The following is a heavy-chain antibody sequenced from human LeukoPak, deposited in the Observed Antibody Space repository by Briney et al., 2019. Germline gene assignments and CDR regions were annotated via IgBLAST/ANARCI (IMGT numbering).Heavy chain of an antibody. V-gene: IGHV3-7*01. D-gene: IGHD3-3*01. J-gene: IGHJ4*02. CDR3: ARVSAYYDFWSAYLDY. CDR2: IKQDGSEK. Sequence: GGSLRLSCGASGFTFSTYWMTWVRQAPGKGLEWVANIKQDGSEKSYVDSVKGRFTISRDNSKNTLYLQMNSLRAEDTAVYYCARVSAYYDFWSAYLDYWGQGTLVTVSS. CDR1: GFTFSTYW.